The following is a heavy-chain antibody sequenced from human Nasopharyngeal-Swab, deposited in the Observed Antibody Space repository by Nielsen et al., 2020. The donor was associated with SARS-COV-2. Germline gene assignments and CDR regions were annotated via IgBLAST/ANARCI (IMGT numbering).Heavy chain of an antibody. D-gene: IGHD2/OR15-2a*01. CDR2: ISSSSSYI. Sequence: ESLKISCAASGFTFSSYSMNWVRQAPGKGLEWVSSISSSSSYIYYADSVKGRFTISRDNAKNSLYLQMNSLRAEDTAVYYCARALTLRNYYYGMDVWGQGTTVTVSS. J-gene: IGHJ6*02. CDR1: GFTFSSYS. V-gene: IGHV3-21*01. CDR3: ARALTLRNYYYGMDV.